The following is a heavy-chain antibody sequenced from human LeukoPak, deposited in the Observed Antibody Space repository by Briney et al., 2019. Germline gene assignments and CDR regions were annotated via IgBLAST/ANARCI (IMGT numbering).Heavy chain of an antibody. CDR2: IYPGDSDA. D-gene: IGHD1-26*01. J-gene: IGHJ4*02. CDR1: GYSFTNYW. V-gene: IGHV5-51*01. Sequence: GESLKISCKGSGYSFTNYWIGWVRQMPGKGLGWMGIIYPGDSDARYSPSFQGQVTISADKSISTAYLQWNSLKASDTAMYYCARRRDLYPGSYYPFDYWGQGTLVTVSS. CDR3: ARRRDLYPGSYYPFDY.